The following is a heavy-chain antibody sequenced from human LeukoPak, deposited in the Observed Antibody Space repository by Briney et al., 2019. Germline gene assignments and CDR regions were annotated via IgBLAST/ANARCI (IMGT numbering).Heavy chain of an antibody. Sequence: SETLSLTCTVSGGSISSYYWSWIRQPPGKGLEWIGYIYYSGSTNYNPSLKSRVTISVDTSKNQFSLKLSSVTAADTAVYYCARGRVVYCSSTSCFYGMDVWGQGTTVTVSS. CDR2: IYYSGST. V-gene: IGHV4-59*12. CDR1: GGSISSYY. D-gene: IGHD2-2*01. J-gene: IGHJ6*02. CDR3: ARGRVVYCSSTSCFYGMDV.